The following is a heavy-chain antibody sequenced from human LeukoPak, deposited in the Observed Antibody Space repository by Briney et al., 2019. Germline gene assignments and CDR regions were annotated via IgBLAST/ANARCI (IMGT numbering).Heavy chain of an antibody. CDR2: TYYRSKWYN. J-gene: IGHJ4*02. CDR1: GDSVSSNSAA. D-gene: IGHD3-22*01. CDR3: ARILTYYYDSSGYRFDY. Sequence: SQTLSLTCAISGDSVSSNSAAWNWIRQSPSRGLEWLGRTYYRSKWYNDYAVSVKSRITINPDTSKNQFSLQLNSVTAADTAVYYCARILTYYYDSSGYRFDYWGQGTLVTVSS. V-gene: IGHV6-1*01.